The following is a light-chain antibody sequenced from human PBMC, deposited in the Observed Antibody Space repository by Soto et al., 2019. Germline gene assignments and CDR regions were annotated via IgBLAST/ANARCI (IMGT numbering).Light chain of an antibody. CDR3: QQYGSPGT. CDR1: QSVSSSY. V-gene: IGKV3-20*01. CDR2: GAS. Sequence: EIVLTQSPGTLSLSPGERATLSCRASQSVSSSYLAWYQQKPGQAPRLLIYGASSRATGIPDRFSGSGSGTDFTLTISRLEPDDFAVYYCQQYGSPGTFGQGTKVDIK. J-gene: IGKJ1*01.